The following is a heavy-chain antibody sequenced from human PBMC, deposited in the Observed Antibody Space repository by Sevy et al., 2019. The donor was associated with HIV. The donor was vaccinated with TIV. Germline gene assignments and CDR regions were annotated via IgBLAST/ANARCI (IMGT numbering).Heavy chain of an antibody. CDR3: ARVPSTGRFGMDV. Sequence: GGSLRLSCAASGFSFSTYSMNWVRQAPGKGLEWVSYIGTSSSTIDYADSVRGRFTISRDNGKNSLYLQMSSLRAADTALYYCARVPSTGRFGMDVWGQGTTVTVSS. CDR2: IGTSSSTI. D-gene: IGHD3-10*01. CDR1: GFSFSTYS. J-gene: IGHJ6*02. V-gene: IGHV3-48*01.